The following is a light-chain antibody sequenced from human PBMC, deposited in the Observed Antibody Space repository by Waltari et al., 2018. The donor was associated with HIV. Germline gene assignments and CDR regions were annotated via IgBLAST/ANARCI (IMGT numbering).Light chain of an antibody. Sequence: QSALTQPASVSGSPGQSITISCTGTSSDVGSYNLVSWYQQHPGKAHKLMIYEGSKRPSGVSNRFACSKSGNTASLTISGLQAEDEADDYCCSDAGSSNVVFGGGTKLTVL. V-gene: IGLV2-23*01. CDR3: CSDAGSSNVV. CDR2: EGS. J-gene: IGLJ2*01. CDR1: SSDVGSYNL.